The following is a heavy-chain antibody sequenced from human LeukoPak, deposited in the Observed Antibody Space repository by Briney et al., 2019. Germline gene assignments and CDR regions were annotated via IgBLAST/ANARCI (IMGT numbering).Heavy chain of an antibody. V-gene: IGHV3-53*01. CDR2: IYNDGRT. CDR3: AKGKTYYYDSSGYYSDYMDV. Sequence: GGSLRLSCAASGFIVNNKYMTWVRQAPGKGLEWVSLIYNDGRTYYADSVKGRFTISRDNSKNTLYLQMNSLRAEDTAVYYCAKGKTYYYDSSGYYSDYMDVWGKGTTVTVSS. J-gene: IGHJ6*03. CDR1: GFIVNNKY. D-gene: IGHD3-22*01.